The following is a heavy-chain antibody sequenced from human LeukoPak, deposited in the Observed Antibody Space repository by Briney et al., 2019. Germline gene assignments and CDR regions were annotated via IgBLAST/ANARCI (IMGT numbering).Heavy chain of an antibody. CDR2: ISSSSGYI. Sequence: GGSLRLSCAASGFTFSAYSMNWVRQAPGKGLEWVSYISSSSGYIYYADSVKGRFTISRDNAKNSLYLQMNSLRAEDTAVYYCARGVELTGYSDYWGRGTLVTVSS. CDR1: GFTFSAYS. CDR3: ARGVELTGYSDY. J-gene: IGHJ4*02. D-gene: IGHD1-14*01. V-gene: IGHV3-21*01.